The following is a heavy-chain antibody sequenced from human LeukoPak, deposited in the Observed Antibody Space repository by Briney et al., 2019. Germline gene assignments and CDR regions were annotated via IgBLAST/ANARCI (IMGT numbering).Heavy chain of an antibody. CDR3: ARDPRRSSDYYGSGSYGPDYYFDY. CDR2: ISYDGSNK. V-gene: IGHV3-30*04. D-gene: IGHD3-10*01. J-gene: IGHJ4*02. Sequence: PGGSLRLSCAASGFTFSSYAMHWVRQAPGKGLEWVAVISYDGSNKYYADSVKGRFTISRDNSKNTLYLQMNSLRAEDTAVYYCARDPRRSSDYYGSGSYGPDYYFDYWGQGTLVTVSS. CDR1: GFTFSSYA.